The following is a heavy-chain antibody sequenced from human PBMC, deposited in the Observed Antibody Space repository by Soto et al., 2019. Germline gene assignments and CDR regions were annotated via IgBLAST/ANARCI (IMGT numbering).Heavy chain of an antibody. J-gene: IGHJ4*02. V-gene: IGHV4-31*03. D-gene: IGHD6-19*01. CDR1: GGSISSGGYY. CDR2: IYYSGST. CDR3: ARGGPVPSTQPLSRGSDFDY. Sequence: QVQLQESGPGLVKPSQTLSLTCTVSGGSISSGGYYWSWIRQHPGKGLEWIGYIYYSGSTYYNPSLKSRVTRSVDTSKNQFSLKLSSVTAADTAVYYCARGGPVPSTQPLSRGSDFDYWGQGTLVTVSS.